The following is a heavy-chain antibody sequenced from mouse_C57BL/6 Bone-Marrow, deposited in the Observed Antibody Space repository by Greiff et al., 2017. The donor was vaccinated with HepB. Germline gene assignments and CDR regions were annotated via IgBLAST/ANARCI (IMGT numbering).Heavy chain of an antibody. CDR3: AIYYEDY. J-gene: IGHJ2*01. D-gene: IGHD2-4*01. Sequence: EVKLMESGPVLVKPGASVKMSCKASGYTFTDYYMNWVKQSHGKSLEWIGVINPYNGGTSYNQKFKGKATLTVDKSSSTAYMELNSLTSEDSAVYYCAIYYEDYWGQGTTLTVSS. CDR2: INPYNGGT. V-gene: IGHV1-19*01. CDR1: GYTFTDYY.